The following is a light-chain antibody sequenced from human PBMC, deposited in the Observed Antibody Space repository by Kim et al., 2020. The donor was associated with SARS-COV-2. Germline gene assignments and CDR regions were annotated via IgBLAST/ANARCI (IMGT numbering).Light chain of an antibody. Sequence: DIQLTQSPSSLSASVGDGVTITCRANQVIGNYLAWYQQKPGKVPKLLIYDASVLQSGVPSRFSGSKSGTDFTLTISSLQPEDVATYYCQKYNSAPWTFGQGTKVDIK. CDR1: QVIGNY. CDR2: DAS. CDR3: QKYNSAPWT. J-gene: IGKJ1*01. V-gene: IGKV1-27*01.